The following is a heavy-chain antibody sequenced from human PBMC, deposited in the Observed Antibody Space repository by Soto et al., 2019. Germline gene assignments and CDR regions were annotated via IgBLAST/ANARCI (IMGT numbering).Heavy chain of an antibody. CDR3: ARDGPSDSGSYSYYFDY. D-gene: IGHD1-26*01. CDR2: MNPNSGNT. Sequence: GASVKVSCKASGYTFTSYDINWVRQATGQGLEWMGWMNPNSGNTGYAQKFQGRVTMTRNTSISTAYMELSSLRSEDTAVYYCARDGPSDSGSYSYYFDYWGQGTLVTVSS. V-gene: IGHV1-8*01. J-gene: IGHJ4*02. CDR1: GYTFTSYD.